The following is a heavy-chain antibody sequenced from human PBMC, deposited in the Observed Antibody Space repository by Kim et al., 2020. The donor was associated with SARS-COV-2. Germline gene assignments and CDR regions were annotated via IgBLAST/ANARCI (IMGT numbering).Heavy chain of an antibody. D-gene: IGHD6-13*01. CDR3: ADRLGILASARN. J-gene: IGHJ4*02. CDR1: GGSFSGYY. CDR2: INHSGST. V-gene: IGHV4-34*01. Sequence: SETLSLTCAVYGGSFSGYYWSWIRQPPGKGLEWIGEINHSGSTNYNPSLKSRVTISVDTSKNQFSLKLSSVTAADTAVYYCADRLGILASARNWGQGTLVTVSS.